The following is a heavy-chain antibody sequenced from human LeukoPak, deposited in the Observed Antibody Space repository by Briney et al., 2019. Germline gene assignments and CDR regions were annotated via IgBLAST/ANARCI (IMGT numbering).Heavy chain of an antibody. Sequence: GGSLRLSCAASRFTFNEFGVHWVRQAPGQGLEWVALIWYDGSNKYYADSVKGRFAISRDNSKNTVYLQMNSLRAEDTAVYYCAKETGRWELEWGQGTLVTVSS. V-gene: IGHV3-30*02. D-gene: IGHD1-26*01. CDR2: IWYDGSNK. CDR3: AKETGRWELE. CDR1: RFTFNEFG. J-gene: IGHJ4*02.